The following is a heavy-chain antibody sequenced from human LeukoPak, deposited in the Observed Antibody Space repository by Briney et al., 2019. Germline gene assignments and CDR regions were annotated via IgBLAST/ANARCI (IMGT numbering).Heavy chain of an antibody. CDR1: GFTFSSYS. CDR2: ISSSSSYI. V-gene: IGHV3-21*01. J-gene: IGHJ4*02. D-gene: IGHD2-15*01. CDR3: ARDLELGYCSGGSCPGGGY. Sequence: GGSLRVSCAASGFTFSSYSMNWVRQAPGNGLEWVSSISSSSSYIYYADSVKGRFTISRDNAKNSLYLQMNSLRAEDTAVYYCARDLELGYCSGGSCPGGGYWGQGTLVTVSS.